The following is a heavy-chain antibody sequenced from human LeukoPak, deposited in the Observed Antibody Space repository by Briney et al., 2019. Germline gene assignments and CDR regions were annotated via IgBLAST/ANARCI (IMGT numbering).Heavy chain of an antibody. V-gene: IGHV3-49*04. CDR1: GFTFGDYA. Sequence: GRSLRLSCTASGFTFGDYAMSWVRQAPGKGLEWVGFIRSKAYGGTTEYAASVKGRFTISRDDSKRIAYLQMNSLKTEDTAVYYCTRGGIYYDSSGYPASRTPFDYWGQGTLVTVSS. CDR2: IRSKAYGGTT. CDR3: TRGGIYYDSSGYPASRTPFDY. J-gene: IGHJ4*02. D-gene: IGHD3-22*01.